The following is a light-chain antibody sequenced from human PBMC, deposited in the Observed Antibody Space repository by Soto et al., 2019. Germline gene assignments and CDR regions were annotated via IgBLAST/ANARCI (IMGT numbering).Light chain of an antibody. CDR3: QQYNHWWT. Sequence: EIVFTQSPGPLSLSPGERATLSCRASQSVFNNHIGWYQQKPGQAPRLLIYGASTRATGIPARFSSSGSGTEFTLTISSLQSEDFAVYYCQQYNHWWTFGQGTKVDIK. CDR1: QSVFNN. J-gene: IGKJ1*01. CDR2: GAS. V-gene: IGKV3-15*01.